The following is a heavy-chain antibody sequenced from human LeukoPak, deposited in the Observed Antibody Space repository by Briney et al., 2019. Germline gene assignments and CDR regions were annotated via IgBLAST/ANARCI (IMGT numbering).Heavy chain of an antibody. CDR3: ARDSGYSSSWRTYYFDY. CDR2: IKQDGSEK. Sequence: GGSLRLSCAASGVTFSSYWMSWVRQAPGKGLEWVANIKQDGSEKYYVDSVKGRFTISRDNAKNSLYLQMNSLRAEDTAVYYCARDSGYSSSWRTYYFDYWGQGTLVTVSS. CDR1: GVTFSSYW. V-gene: IGHV3-7*01. D-gene: IGHD6-13*01. J-gene: IGHJ4*02.